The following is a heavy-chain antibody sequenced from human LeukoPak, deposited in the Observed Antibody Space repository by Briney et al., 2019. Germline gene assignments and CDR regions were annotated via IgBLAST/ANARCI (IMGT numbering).Heavy chain of an antibody. Sequence: SETLSLTCTVSGGSISSYYWSWIRQPAGKGLEWIGRIYTSGSTNYNPSLKSRVTMSVDTSKNQFSLKLSSVTAADTAVYYCARVAYYYDSSGYYGMVYAPNWFDPWGQGTLVTVSS. V-gene: IGHV4-4*07. CDR3: ARVAYYYDSSGYYGMVYAPNWFDP. J-gene: IGHJ5*02. D-gene: IGHD3-22*01. CDR2: IYTSGST. CDR1: GGSISSYY.